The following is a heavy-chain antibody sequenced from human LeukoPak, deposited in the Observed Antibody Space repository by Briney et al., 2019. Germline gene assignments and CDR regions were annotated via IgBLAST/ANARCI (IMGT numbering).Heavy chain of an antibody. CDR1: DGSMSPYY. Sequence: SETLSLTCTVSDGSMSPYYGSWIRQSPGKGLEWIAYIFYNGHTKYNPSLWSRVTISIDTSRNQFSLNLNSVTAADTAVYYCARGGYYYLDVWGQGTTVTVSS. J-gene: IGHJ6*03. V-gene: IGHV4-59*01. CDR3: ARGGYYYLDV. CDR2: IFYNGHT.